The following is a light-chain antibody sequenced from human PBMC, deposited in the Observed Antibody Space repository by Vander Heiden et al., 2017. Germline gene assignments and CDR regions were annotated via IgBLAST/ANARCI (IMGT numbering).Light chain of an antibody. CDR2: GNS. CDR1: SSNIGAGYD. V-gene: IGLV1-40*01. Sequence: QSVLTQPPSVSGAPGQRVTISCTGSSSNIGAGYDVHWYQQLPGTTPKPPIFGNSNRPSGVPDRFSGSKSCTSASLAITGLQAEDEADYYCQSYDSSLSGSVVFGGGTKLTVL. J-gene: IGLJ2*01. CDR3: QSYDSSLSGSVV.